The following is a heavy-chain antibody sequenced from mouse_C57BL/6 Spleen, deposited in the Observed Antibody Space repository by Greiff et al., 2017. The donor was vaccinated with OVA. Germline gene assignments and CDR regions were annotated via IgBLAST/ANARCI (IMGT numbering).Heavy chain of an antibody. CDR3: ARMGGGYYPDY. CDR1: GYTFTSYW. CDR2: IYPSDSET. Sequence: QVQLQQSGAELVRPGSSVKLSCKASGYTFTSYWMDWVKQRPGQGLEWIGNIYPSDSETHYNQKFKDKATLTVDKSSSTAYMQLSSLTSEDSAVYYGARMGGGYYPDYWGQGTTLTVSS. V-gene: IGHV1-61*01. J-gene: IGHJ2*01. D-gene: IGHD1-1*02.